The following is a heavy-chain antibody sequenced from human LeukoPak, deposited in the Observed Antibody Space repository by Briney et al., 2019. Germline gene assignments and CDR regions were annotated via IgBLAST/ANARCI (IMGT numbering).Heavy chain of an antibody. Sequence: GGSLRLPCAASGFTFSSYGMHWVRQAPGKGLEWVAVISYDGSNKYYADSVKGRFTISRDNSKNTLYLQMNSLRAEDRAVYYCAGFGESSLAFDIWGQGTMVTVSS. V-gene: IGHV3-30*03. J-gene: IGHJ3*02. D-gene: IGHD3-10*01. CDR1: GFTFSSYG. CDR2: ISYDGSNK. CDR3: AGFGESSLAFDI.